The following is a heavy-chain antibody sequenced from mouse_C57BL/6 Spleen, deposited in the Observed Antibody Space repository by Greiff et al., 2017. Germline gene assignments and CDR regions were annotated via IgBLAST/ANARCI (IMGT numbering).Heavy chain of an antibody. CDR2: IDPSDSET. CDR1: GYTFTSYW. D-gene: IGHD4-1*01. V-gene: IGHV1-52*01. CDR3: ARANFDYYFDY. J-gene: IGHJ2*01. Sequence: QVQLQQSGAELVKPGASVKISCKASGYTFTSYWMHWVKQRPIQGLEWIGNIDPSDSETHYNQKFKDKATLTVDKSSSTAYMQLSSLTSEDSAVYYCARANFDYYFDYWGKGTTLTVSS.